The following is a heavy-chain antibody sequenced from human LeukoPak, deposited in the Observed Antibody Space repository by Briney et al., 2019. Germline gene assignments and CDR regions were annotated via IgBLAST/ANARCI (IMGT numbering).Heavy chain of an antibody. V-gene: IGHV3-23*01. J-gene: IGHJ4*02. CDR3: AKEYSGYDFDY. CDR2: TSGSGVNS. CDR1: GFTLRSHD. Sequence: GGSLTLSCAASGFTLRSHDMSWVRQAPGKGLEWVAATSGSGVNSYYAAPVRGRYTISSDNSQNPLYLEMDSLRAEDTALYYCAKEYSGYDFDYWGQGTLVTVSS. D-gene: IGHD5-12*01.